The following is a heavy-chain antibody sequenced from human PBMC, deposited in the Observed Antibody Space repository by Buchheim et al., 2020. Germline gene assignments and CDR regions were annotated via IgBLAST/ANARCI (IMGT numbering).Heavy chain of an antibody. CDR3: AKCTVSGLAGSSGLCNWFDP. J-gene: IGHJ5*02. V-gene: IGHV3-23*01. CDR2: ISGSGGST. Sequence: EVQLLESGGALVQPGGSLTLSCAASGFTFSSSAMNWVRQAPGKGLEWVSTISGSGGSTYYADSVKGRFTISRDNSKNTLYLQMSRLRAEDTAVYYCAKCTVSGLAGSSGLCNWFDPWGQGTL. CDR1: GFTFSSSA. D-gene: IGHD6-19*01.